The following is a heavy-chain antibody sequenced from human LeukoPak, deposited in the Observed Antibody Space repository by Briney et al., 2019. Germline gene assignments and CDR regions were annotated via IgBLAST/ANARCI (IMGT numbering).Heavy chain of an antibody. J-gene: IGHJ5*02. CDR3: ARLGVRSYYGSGSPIPLGS. CDR2: INHSGST. Sequence: SETLSLTCAVYGGSFSGYYWSWIRQPPGKGLEWIGEINHSGSTNYNPSLKSRVTISVDTSKNQFSLKLSSVTAADTAVYYCARLGVRSYYGSGSPIPLGSWGQGTLVTVSS. V-gene: IGHV4-34*01. D-gene: IGHD3-10*01. CDR1: GGSFSGYY.